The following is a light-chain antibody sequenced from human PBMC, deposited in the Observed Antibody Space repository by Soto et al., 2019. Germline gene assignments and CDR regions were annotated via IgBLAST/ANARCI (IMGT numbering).Light chain of an antibody. V-gene: IGLV2-23*02. CDR2: EVT. J-gene: IGLJ1*01. Sequence: QSALTQPASVSGSPGQSITISCTGISNDVGTYNLVSWYQHHPGKAPKLMIYEVTKRPSGVSHRFSGSKSGTTASLTISGLQAEDEADYYCCSYAGIYVFGSGTKLTVL. CDR3: CSYAGIYV. CDR1: SNDVGTYNL.